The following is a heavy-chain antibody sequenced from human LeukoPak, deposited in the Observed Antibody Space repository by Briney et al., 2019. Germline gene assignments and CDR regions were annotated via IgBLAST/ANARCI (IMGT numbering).Heavy chain of an antibody. CDR3: AKDDTAAIDY. D-gene: IGHD5-18*01. CDR1: GFTFSSYG. V-gene: IGHV3-30*02. CDR2: IRYDGSNK. J-gene: IGHJ4*02. Sequence: GGSLRLSCAASGFTFSSYGMHWVRQAPGKGLEWVAFIRYDGSNKYYADSVKGRFTISRDNSKDTLYLQMNSLRAEDTAVYYCAKDDTAAIDYWGQGTLVTVSS.